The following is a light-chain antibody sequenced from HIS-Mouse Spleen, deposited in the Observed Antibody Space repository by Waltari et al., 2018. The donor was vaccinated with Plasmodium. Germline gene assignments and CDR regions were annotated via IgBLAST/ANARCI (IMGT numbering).Light chain of an antibody. J-gene: IGKJ1*01. CDR2: AAS. Sequence: DIQMTQSPSSLSASVGDRVTITSRASHGISNYLNWYQQKRGKAPKFLIYAASTLQSGVPSRFSGCGAGTDFTLTISSLQPEDFATYYCQQSYRTWTFGQGTKVEIK. V-gene: IGKV1-39*01. CDR1: HGISNY. CDR3: QQSYRTWT.